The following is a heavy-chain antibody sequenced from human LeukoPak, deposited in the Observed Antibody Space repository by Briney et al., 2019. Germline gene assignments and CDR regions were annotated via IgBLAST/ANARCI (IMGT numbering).Heavy chain of an antibody. Sequence: GGSLRLSCAASGFTFSSYWMGWVRQAPGKGLEWVANIKQDGAEKHYVDSVKGRFTISRDNAKNSLYLQMNSLRAEDTAAFYCAKGAAGSSTPLSGGHLFDYWGQGTLVTVSS. CDR2: IKQDGAEK. J-gene: IGHJ4*02. CDR1: GFTFSSYW. V-gene: IGHV3-7*03. CDR3: AKGAAGSSTPLSGGHLFDY. D-gene: IGHD1-26*01.